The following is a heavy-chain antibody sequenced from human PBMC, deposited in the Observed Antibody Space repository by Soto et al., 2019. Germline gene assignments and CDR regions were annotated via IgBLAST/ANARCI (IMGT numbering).Heavy chain of an antibody. CDR3: ARVIPGVEAWFDP. CDR2: ISAYTDTP. D-gene: IGHD2-2*01. J-gene: IGHJ5*02. Sequence: QVQLVQSGAEVKKPGASVKVSCRASGYTFTNFGVTWVRRAPGQGLEWMGWISAYTDTPNYAQKIQGRDTMTIDTSTSTAYMDLRSLTSDDTAVYYCARVIPGVEAWFDPWGQGTLVTVSS. V-gene: IGHV1-18*01. CDR1: GYTFTNFG.